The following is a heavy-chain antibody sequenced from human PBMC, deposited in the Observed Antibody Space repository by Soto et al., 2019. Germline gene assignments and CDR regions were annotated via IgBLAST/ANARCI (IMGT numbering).Heavy chain of an antibody. CDR3: AREFRVVVAATKGFGWFDP. D-gene: IGHD2-15*01. CDR1: GYTFTSYY. V-gene: IGHV1-46*01. J-gene: IGHJ5*02. CDR2: INPSGGST. Sequence: ASVKVSCKASGYTFTSYYMHWVRQAPGQGLEWMGIINPSGGSTSYAQKFQGRVTMTRDTSTSTVYMELSSLRSEDTAVYYCAREFRVVVAATKGFGWFDPWGQGTPVTVSS.